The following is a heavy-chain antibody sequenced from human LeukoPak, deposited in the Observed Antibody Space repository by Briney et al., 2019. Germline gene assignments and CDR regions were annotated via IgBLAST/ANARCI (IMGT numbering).Heavy chain of an antibody. CDR1: GFTFSSYE. D-gene: IGHD4-17*01. Sequence: PGGSLRLSCTGSGFTFSSYEMNWVRQAPGKGLEWVSYINTISSTKYYADSVKGRFTISRDNAKNSLSLQMNSLRDEDTAVYYCARGKIGYYYGDYDGYWGQGTLVTVSS. V-gene: IGHV3-48*02. CDR2: INTISSTK. CDR3: ARGKIGYYYGDYDGY. J-gene: IGHJ4*02.